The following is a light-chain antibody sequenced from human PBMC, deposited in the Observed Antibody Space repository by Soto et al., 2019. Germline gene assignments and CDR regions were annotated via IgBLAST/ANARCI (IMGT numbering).Light chain of an antibody. V-gene: IGKV1-6*01. CDR1: QTISTW. J-gene: IGKJ4*01. CDR2: AAS. Sequence: GDRVTITCRASQTISTWMAWYQQKPGKAPKLLVYAASTLQSGVPPRFSGSGSGTDFTLTISSLQAEDFATYYCLQDYTYPRTFGGGTKVDI. CDR3: LQDYTYPRT.